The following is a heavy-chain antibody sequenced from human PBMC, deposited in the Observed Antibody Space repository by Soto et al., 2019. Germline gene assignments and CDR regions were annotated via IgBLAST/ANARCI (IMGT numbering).Heavy chain of an antibody. J-gene: IGHJ5*02. CDR1: GFTFSSAA. D-gene: IGHD4-4*01. CDR3: AKSLDIHYKNWFDP. V-gene: IGHV3-23*01. CDR2: ISGTDTRT. Sequence: EVQILESGGSLVQPGGSLRLSCAASGFTFSSAAMNWVRQAPGKGLGWVSIISGTDTRTYYADSVKGRFTISRDNSKNTLYLDMNSLRAEDTAVYYCAKSLDIHYKNWFDPCGQVTLVTVSS.